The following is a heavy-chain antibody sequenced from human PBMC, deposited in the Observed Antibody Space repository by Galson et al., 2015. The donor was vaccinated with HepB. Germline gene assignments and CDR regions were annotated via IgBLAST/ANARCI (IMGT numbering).Heavy chain of an antibody. J-gene: IGHJ6*02. D-gene: IGHD2-2*01. V-gene: IGHV1-18*01. CDR3: ASRFEYQPRFVDGMDV. Sequence: SVKVSCKASGYTFTSYGISWVRQAPGQGLEWMGWISAYNGNTNYAQKLQGRVTMTTDTSTSTAYMELNSLRAEDTAVYYCASRFEYQPRFVDGMDVWGQGTTVTVSS. CDR2: ISAYNGNT. CDR1: GYTFTSYG.